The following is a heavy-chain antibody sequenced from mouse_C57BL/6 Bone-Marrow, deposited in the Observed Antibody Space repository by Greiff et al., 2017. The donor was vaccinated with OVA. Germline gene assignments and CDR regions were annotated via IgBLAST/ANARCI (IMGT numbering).Heavy chain of an antibody. Sequence: EVQVVEPGGDLVKPGGSLKLSCAASGFTFSSYGMSWVRQTPDKRLEWVATISSGGSYTYYPDSVKGRFTISRDNAKNTLYLQMSSLKSEDTAMYYCAIHGYWGQGTTLTVSS. CDR3: AIHGY. CDR1: GFTFSSYG. J-gene: IGHJ2*01. V-gene: IGHV5-6*01. CDR2: ISSGGSYT.